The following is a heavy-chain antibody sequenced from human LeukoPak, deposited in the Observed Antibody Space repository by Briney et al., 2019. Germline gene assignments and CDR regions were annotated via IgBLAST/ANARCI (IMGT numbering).Heavy chain of an antibody. CDR3: ARNPKHCSSTSCQPTDY. CDR2: IIPILGIA. D-gene: IGHD2-2*01. V-gene: IGHV1-69*04. CDR1: GYTFTNYA. J-gene: IGHJ4*02. Sequence: ASVKVSCKASGYTFTNYAINWVRQAPGQGLEWMGRIIPILGIANYAQRFQGRVTITADKSTSTAYMELSSLRSEDTAVYYCARNPKHCSSTSCQPTDYWGQGTLVTVSS.